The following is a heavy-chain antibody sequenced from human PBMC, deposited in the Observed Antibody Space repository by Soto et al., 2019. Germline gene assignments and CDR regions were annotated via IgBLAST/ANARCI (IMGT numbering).Heavy chain of an antibody. Sequence: EMQLVESGGRLVQPGRSLRLSCVASGFSSEYYSMHWVRQVPGKGLEWVAGISGDSGSMGYAGSVRGRFTVSRDNAKNSLYLQMSGLKPEDTALYYCTKRRSAKPGFDAFDIWGQGTMVTVSS. J-gene: IGHJ3*02. V-gene: IGHV3-9*02. CDR1: GFSSEYYS. CDR2: ISGDSGSM. CDR3: TKRRSAKPGFDAFDI.